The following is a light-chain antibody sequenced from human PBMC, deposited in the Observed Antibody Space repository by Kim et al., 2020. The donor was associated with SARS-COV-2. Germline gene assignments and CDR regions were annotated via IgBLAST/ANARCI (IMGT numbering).Light chain of an antibody. CDR3: QQYGSSPLT. CDR2: GAS. CDR1: QSVSNSY. J-gene: IGKJ2*01. Sequence: LSPGERATLSCRASQSVSNSYLAWYQQKPGQAPRLLIYGASSRATGIPDRFSGSGSGTDFTLTISRLEPEDFAVYYCQQYGSSPLTFGQGTKLEI. V-gene: IGKV3-20*01.